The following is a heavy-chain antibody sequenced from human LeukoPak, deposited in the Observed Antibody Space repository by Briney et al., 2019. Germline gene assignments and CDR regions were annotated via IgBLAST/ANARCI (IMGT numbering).Heavy chain of an antibody. D-gene: IGHD2/OR15-2a*01. CDR1: GFTFSTYS. J-gene: IGHJ4*02. CDR2: ISGTSSLI. Sequence: GGSLRLSCAASGFTFSTYSMNWVRQAPGKGLEWVSYISGTSSLIYYADSVKGRFTISRDNAKNTLYLQMNSLRAEDTAVYYCAREGPRGNSQFDYWGQGTLVTVSS. V-gene: IGHV3-48*01. CDR3: AREGPRGNSQFDY.